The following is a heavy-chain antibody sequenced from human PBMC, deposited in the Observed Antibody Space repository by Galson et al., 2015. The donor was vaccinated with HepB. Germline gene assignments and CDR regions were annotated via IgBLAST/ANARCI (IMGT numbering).Heavy chain of an antibody. CDR1: GFTFSSYT. J-gene: IGHJ4*02. D-gene: IGHD6-25*01. CDR3: ARDPDSKIAAARDY. V-gene: IGHV3-21*01. CDR2: ISSSSNYI. Sequence: SLRLSCAASGFTFSSYTMNWVRQAPGKGLEWVSSISSSSNYIYYADSVKGRFTISRDNAKNSLYLQMNSLRAEDTAVYYCARDPDSKIAAARDYWGQGTLVTVSS.